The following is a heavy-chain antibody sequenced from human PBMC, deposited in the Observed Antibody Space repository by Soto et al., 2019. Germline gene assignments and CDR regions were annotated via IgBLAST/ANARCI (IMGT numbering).Heavy chain of an antibody. V-gene: IGHV1-3*01. D-gene: IGHD1-1*01. Sequence: QVQFAQSGTEVKTPGASVKISCRASGYTFTNYAIHWVRQAPGQGLEWMGWINAGNGITKYSQKLQGRVTITSDTTASTAYMEGHSRRAEDTAGYFCANEIRTIPKAKGFDFWGQGTRVTVSS. CDR2: INAGNGIT. J-gene: IGHJ4*02. CDR1: GYTFTNYA. CDR3: ANEIRTIPKAKGFDF.